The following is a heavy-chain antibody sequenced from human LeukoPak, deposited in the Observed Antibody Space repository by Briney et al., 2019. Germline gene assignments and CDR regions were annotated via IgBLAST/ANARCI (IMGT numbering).Heavy chain of an antibody. CDR1: GFTFISYW. V-gene: IGHV3-74*01. CDR3: ARGHHYYDSSAYYY. J-gene: IGHJ4*02. CDR2: INSDGSTT. D-gene: IGHD3-22*01. Sequence: GGSLRLSCAASGFTFISYWMHWVRQAPGKGLVWVSRINSDGSTTSYAASVKGRFTISRDTAKNTLYLRMNSLRAEDTAVYYCARGHHYYDSSAYYYWGQGTLATVSS.